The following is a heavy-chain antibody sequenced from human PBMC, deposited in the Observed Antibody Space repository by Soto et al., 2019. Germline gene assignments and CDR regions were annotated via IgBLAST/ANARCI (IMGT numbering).Heavy chain of an antibody. CDR3: ARRGFGKTHPDYYYYYGMDV. J-gene: IGHJ6*02. Sequence: SETLYLTCTASGGSIRSYYWSWIRQPGGKALEWIGRIYTSGTANYNPSLKTRVTILLDTSKNQFSLDLSSVTAADTAMYYCARRGFGKTHPDYYYYYGMDVWGQGTTVTVSS. D-gene: IGHD3-16*01. V-gene: IGHV4-4*07. CDR1: GGSIRSYY. CDR2: IYTSGTA.